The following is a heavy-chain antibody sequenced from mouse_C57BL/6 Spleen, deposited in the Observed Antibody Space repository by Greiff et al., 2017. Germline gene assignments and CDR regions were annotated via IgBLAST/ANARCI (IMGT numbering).Heavy chain of an antibody. Sequence: EVKLMESGPELVKPGASVKMSCKASGYTFTDYNMPWVKQSHGKSLEWIGYINPTNGGTSYNQKFKGKATLTVNKSSRTAYMELRSLPSEDSAVYYCARFGSSYAWFAYWGQGTLVTVSA. D-gene: IGHD1-1*01. CDR1: GYTFTDYN. V-gene: IGHV1-22*01. CDR2: INPTNGGT. J-gene: IGHJ3*01. CDR3: ARFGSSYAWFAY.